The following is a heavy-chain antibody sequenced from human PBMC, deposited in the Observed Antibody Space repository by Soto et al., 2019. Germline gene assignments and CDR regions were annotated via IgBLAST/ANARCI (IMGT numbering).Heavy chain of an antibody. CDR1: GFTFSSYA. D-gene: IGHD6-13*01. V-gene: IGHV3-30-3*01. Sequence: LRLSCAASGFTFSSYAMHWVRQAPGKGLEWVAVISYDGSNKYYADSVKGRFTISRDNSKNTLYLQMNSLRAEDTAVYYCARVRAAAGSYYYYGMDVWGQGTTVTVSS. CDR3: ARVRAAAGSYYYYGMDV. CDR2: ISYDGSNK. J-gene: IGHJ6*02.